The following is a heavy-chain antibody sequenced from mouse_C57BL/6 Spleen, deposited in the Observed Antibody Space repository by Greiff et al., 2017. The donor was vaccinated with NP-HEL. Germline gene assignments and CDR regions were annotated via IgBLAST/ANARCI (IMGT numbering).Heavy chain of an antibody. J-gene: IGHJ2*01. CDR1: GYTFTSYW. D-gene: IGHD4-1*01. V-gene: IGHV1-69*01. CDR2: IDPSDSYT. Sequence: VQLQQPGAELVMPGASVKLSCKASGYTFTSYWMHWVKQRPGQGLEWIGEIDPSDSYTNYNQKFKGKSTLTVDKSSSTAYMQLSSLTSEDSAVYYCARWEPYYFDYWGQGTTLTVSS. CDR3: ARWEPYYFDY.